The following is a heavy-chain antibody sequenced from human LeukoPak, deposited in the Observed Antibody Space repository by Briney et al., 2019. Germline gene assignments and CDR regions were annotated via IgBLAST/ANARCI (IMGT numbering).Heavy chain of an antibody. D-gene: IGHD3-22*01. V-gene: IGHV3-43D*03. CDR3: AKEAYYYDSSGSLGY. Sequence: HSGGSLRLSCAASGFTFDDYAMHWVRQAPGKGLEWVSLISWDGGSTYYADSVKGRFTISRDNSKNSLYLQMSSLRAEDTALYYCAKEAYYYDSSGSLGYWGQGTLVTVSS. CDR1: GFTFDDYA. J-gene: IGHJ4*02. CDR2: ISWDGGST.